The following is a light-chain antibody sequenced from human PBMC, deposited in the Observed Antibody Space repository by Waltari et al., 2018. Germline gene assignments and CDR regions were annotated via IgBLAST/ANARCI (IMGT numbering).Light chain of an antibody. Sequence: DIQMTQSPSSLSASVGDRVTITCQASQDISDYLNCYQQKPGKAPKLLIYDASNLETGVPSRFSGRGSGTDFTFTISSLQPEDIATYYCQHYDNLPRFGPGTKVDIK. CDR1: QDISDY. V-gene: IGKV1-33*01. J-gene: IGKJ3*01. CDR3: QHYDNLPR. CDR2: DAS.